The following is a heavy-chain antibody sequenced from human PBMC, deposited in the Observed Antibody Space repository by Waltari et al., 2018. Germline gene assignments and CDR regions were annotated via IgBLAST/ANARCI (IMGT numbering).Heavy chain of an antibody. CDR2: INHSGST. CDR3: ARIYCSGGSCYSSHALHKYYFDY. D-gene: IGHD2-15*01. V-gene: IGHV4-34*01. J-gene: IGHJ4*02. Sequence: QVQLQQWGAGLLKPSETLSLTCAVYGGSFSGYYWSWIRQPPGKGLEWIGEINHSGSTNYNPSLKSRVTISVDTSKNQFSLKLSSVTAADTAVYYCARIYCSGGSCYSSHALHKYYFDYWGQGTLVTVSS. CDR1: GGSFSGYY.